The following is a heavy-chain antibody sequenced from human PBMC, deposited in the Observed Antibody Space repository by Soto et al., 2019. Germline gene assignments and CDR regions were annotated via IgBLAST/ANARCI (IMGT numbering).Heavy chain of an antibody. CDR2: ISSDGGST. CDR3: ARVSRSVRDY. V-gene: IGHV3-64*01. CDR1: GFTFSSYG. Sequence: EGQLVESGGGLVQPGGSLRLSCAASGFTFSSYGMHWVRQAPGKGLEYVSAISSDGGSTYYSNSVKGRFTISRDNSKNTLYLQMGSRRAEDMAVYHCARVSRSVRDYWGQGPLVTVSS. J-gene: IGHJ4*02.